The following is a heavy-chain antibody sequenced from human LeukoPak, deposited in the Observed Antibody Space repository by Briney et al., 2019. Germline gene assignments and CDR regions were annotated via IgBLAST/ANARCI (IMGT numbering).Heavy chain of an antibody. D-gene: IGHD1-26*01. Sequence: GGSLRLSCAASGFTFSSYAMSWVRQAPGKGLEWVSGISWNSGSIGYADSVKGRFTISRDNAKNSLYLQLNSLRAEDTALYYCAKGGSYYHFDYWGQGTLVTVSS. J-gene: IGHJ4*02. CDR1: GFTFSSYA. CDR2: ISWNSGSI. CDR3: AKGGSYYHFDY. V-gene: IGHV3-9*01.